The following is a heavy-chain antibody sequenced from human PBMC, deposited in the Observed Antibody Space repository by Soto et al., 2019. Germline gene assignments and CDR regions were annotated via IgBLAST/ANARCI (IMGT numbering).Heavy chain of an antibody. J-gene: IGHJ6*02. CDR1: CGSINYSY. CDR3: ARVNYGDYYYGMDV. Sequence: PSETLSLTCTVSCGSINYSYWTWILQPPGKGLEWIGYISYTGSANYNASLKSRLTISVDTSKNQFSLKLSSVTAADTALYYCARVNYGDYYYGMDVWGQGTTVTVSS. V-gene: IGHV4-59*01. CDR2: ISYTGSA. D-gene: IGHD4-17*01.